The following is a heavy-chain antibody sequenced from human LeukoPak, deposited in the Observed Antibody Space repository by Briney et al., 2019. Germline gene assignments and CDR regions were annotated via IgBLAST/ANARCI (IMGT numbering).Heavy chain of an antibody. CDR1: GYTFTRYY. V-gene: IGHV1-2*04. CDR2: INPNSGGT. Sequence: ASVKLSCKASGYTFTRYYMHWVRQAPGQGLEWMGWINPNSGGTNYAQKFQGWVTMTRDTSISTAYMELSRLRSDDTAVYYCARGSRSSWYRYFDYWGQGTLVTVSS. D-gene: IGHD6-13*01. J-gene: IGHJ4*02. CDR3: ARGSRSSWYRYFDY.